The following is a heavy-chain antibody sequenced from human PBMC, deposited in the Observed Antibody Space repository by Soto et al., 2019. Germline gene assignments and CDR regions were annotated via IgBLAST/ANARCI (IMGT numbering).Heavy chain of an antibody. CDR2: ISGSGGST. V-gene: IGHV3-23*01. D-gene: IGHD3-10*01. Sequence: GGSLRLSCAASGFTFSSYAMSWVRQAPGKGLEWVSAISGSGGSTYYADSVKGRFTISRDNSKNTLYLQMNSLRAEDTAVYYCAKGTWFGEPGGFGFDYWGQGTLVTVSS. CDR3: AKGTWFGEPGGFGFDY. CDR1: GFTFSSYA. J-gene: IGHJ4*02.